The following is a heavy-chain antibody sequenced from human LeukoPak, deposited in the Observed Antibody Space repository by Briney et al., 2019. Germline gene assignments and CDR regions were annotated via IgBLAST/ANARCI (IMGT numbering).Heavy chain of an antibody. D-gene: IGHD1-26*01. CDR2: FNPNSGDS. Sequence: ASVTVSCTASGYTFTADYIHWMRQAPGQGLEWMGWFNPNSGDSNFAQKFQGRVTMTRDTSTSTAYVELSRLRSDDTAVYYCARARASAHFDSWGQGTLVTVFS. CDR1: GYTFTADY. V-gene: IGHV1-2*02. CDR3: ARARASAHFDS. J-gene: IGHJ4*02.